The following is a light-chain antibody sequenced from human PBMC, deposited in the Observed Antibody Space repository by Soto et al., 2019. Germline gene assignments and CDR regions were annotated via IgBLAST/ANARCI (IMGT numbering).Light chain of an antibody. J-gene: IGLJ1*01. V-gene: IGLV2-11*01. CDR1: NSDVGTFYF. Sequence: SVLTHPRSVSWSPGQPVTISCTGTNSDVGTFYFVSWYQQYPDKGPKLIIYDVTERPSGVPDRFSGSKSGNTASLTISGLQAEDEADYYCCSYAGSYTYVFGSGTKV. CDR3: CSYAGSYTYV. CDR2: DVT.